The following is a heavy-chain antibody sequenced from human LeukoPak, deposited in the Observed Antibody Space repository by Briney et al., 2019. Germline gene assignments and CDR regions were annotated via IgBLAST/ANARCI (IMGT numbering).Heavy chain of an antibody. CDR1: GFTFSSYG. V-gene: IGHV3-30*18. CDR2: ISYDGSNK. D-gene: IGHD3-9*01. Sequence: GSLRLSCAASGFTFSSYGMHWVRQAPGKGLEWVAVISYDGSNKYYADSVKGRFTISRDNSKNTLYLQMNSLRAEDTAVYYCAKEFEPAVLRYFDWLSAVDYWGQGTLVTVSS. CDR3: AKEFEPAVLRYFDWLSAVDY. J-gene: IGHJ4*02.